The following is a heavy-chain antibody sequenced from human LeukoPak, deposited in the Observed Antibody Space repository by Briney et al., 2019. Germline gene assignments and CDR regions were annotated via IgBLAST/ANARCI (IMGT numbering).Heavy chain of an antibody. CDR3: ARHARYYYDSSGYYYYFDY. J-gene: IGHJ4*02. V-gene: IGHV4-59*08. Sequence: SETLSLTCTVSGGSISSYYWSWIRQPPGKGLERIGYIYYSGSTNYNPSLKSRVTISVDTSKNQFPLKLSSVTAADTAVYYCARHARYYYDSSGYYYYFDYWGQGTLVTVSS. CDR2: IYYSGST. D-gene: IGHD3-22*01. CDR1: GGSISSYY.